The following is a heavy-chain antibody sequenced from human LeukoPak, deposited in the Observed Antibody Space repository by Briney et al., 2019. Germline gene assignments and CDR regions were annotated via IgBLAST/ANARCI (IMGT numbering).Heavy chain of an antibody. CDR3: AKGDYDFWSGDNWFDP. Sequence: PGGSLRLSCAASGFTFSSYAMSWVRQAPGKGLEWVSAISGSGGSTYYADSVEGRFTISRDNSKNTLYLQMNSLRAEDTAVYYCAKGDYDFWSGDNWFDPWGQGTLVTVSS. CDR2: ISGSGGST. D-gene: IGHD3-3*01. V-gene: IGHV3-23*01. J-gene: IGHJ5*02. CDR1: GFTFSSYA.